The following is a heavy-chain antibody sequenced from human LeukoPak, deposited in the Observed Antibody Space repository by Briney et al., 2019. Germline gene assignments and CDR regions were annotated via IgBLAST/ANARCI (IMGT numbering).Heavy chain of an antibody. J-gene: IGHJ4*02. CDR3: ARVYGYNFYYFDY. CDR2: LYYSGNT. Sequence: SETLSLTCTVSGGSISSYYWSWIRQPPGKGLEWIAYLYYSGNTNYNPSLKSRATISVDTSKNQFSLKLTSVTAAGTAVYYCARVYGYNFYYFDYWGQGILVTVSS. V-gene: IGHV4-59*01. D-gene: IGHD5-24*01. CDR1: GGSISSYY.